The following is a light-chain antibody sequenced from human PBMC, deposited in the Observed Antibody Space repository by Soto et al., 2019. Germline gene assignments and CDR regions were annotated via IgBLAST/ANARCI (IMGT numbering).Light chain of an antibody. V-gene: IGKV3-11*01. Sequence: EIVLTQSPATLSLSPGETATLSCRASQSVSSSLAWYQQKPGQTPRLLIYDASNRATGIPARFSGSGSGTDLTLTVSSLEPEDFAIYYCQQRSSWLLTFGGGTKVEIK. J-gene: IGKJ4*01. CDR2: DAS. CDR1: QSVSSS. CDR3: QQRSSWLLT.